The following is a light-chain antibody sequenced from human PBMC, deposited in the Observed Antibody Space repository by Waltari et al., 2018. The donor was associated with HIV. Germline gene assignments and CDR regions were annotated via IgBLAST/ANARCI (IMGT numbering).Light chain of an antibody. CDR2: DVV. CDR3: CSYAGTYTWV. J-gene: IGLJ3*02. CDR1: SSDVGTYKF. Sequence: QSALTQPRSVSGSPGQSVTISCTGTSSDVGTYKFVSWYQHPPGKAPKFIIFDVVQRPSGVPDRFSGSRSGNTASLTISGLQAEDEADYYCCSYAGTYTWVFGGGTALTVL. V-gene: IGLV2-11*01.